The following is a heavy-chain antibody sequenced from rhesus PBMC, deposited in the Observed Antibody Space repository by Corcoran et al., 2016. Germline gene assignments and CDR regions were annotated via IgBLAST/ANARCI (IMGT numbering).Heavy chain of an antibody. CDR2: IDWAADN. D-gene: IGHD3-3*01. V-gene: IGHV2S2*01. CDR1: GCSLRTCGMR. CDR3: ARSYNFWSGYSNRFDV. J-gene: IGHJ5-1*01. Sequence: QVTLKESGPALVKPTQTLTLTCTFSGCSLRTCGMRVSWLRQPPGKALEWLALIDWAADNSYSTSLKSRLPISKDTSKNQVVLTMTNMDPVDTATYYCARSYNFWSGYSNRFDVWGPGVLVTVSS.